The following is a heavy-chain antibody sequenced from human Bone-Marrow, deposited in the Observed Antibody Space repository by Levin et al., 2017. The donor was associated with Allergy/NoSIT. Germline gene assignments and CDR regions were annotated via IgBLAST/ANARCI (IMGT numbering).Heavy chain of an antibody. Sequence: SQTLSLTCTVSGGSISSYYWSWIRQPPGKGLEWIGYIYYSGSTNYNPSLKSRVTISVDTSKNQFSLKLSSVTAADTAVYYCARDNSGYDLSYYYGMDVWGQGTTVTVSS. CDR3: ARDNSGYDLSYYYGMDV. V-gene: IGHV4-59*01. CDR1: GGSISSYY. J-gene: IGHJ6*02. D-gene: IGHD5-12*01. CDR2: IYYSGST.